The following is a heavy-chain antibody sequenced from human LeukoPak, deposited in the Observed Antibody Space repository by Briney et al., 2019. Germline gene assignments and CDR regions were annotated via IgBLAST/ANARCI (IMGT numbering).Heavy chain of an antibody. D-gene: IGHD5-18*01. CDR2: ISYDGSNK. J-gene: IGHJ4*02. V-gene: IGHV3-30*04. CDR1: GFTFSRYY. Sequence: GGSLRLSCAASGFTFSRYYMHWVRQAPDKGLEWVTVISYDGSNKYYADSVKGRFTISRDNSKNTVYLQMNSLRAEDTAVYYCARVRSDVDTDMVPGYWGQGTLVTVSS. CDR3: ARVRSDVDTDMVPGY.